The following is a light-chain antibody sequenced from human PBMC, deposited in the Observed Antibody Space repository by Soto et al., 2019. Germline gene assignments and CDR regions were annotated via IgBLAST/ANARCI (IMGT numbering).Light chain of an antibody. J-gene: IGKJ5*01. Sequence: EIVLTQSPGTLSLSPGDSATLSCWASQSVSINYLAWYQQRPGQAPRLLIYDASRRATGIPDRFSGSGSGTDFTLTIRRLAPEDFAVYYCQQYGSSPITFGQGTRLEI. CDR2: DAS. CDR1: QSVSINY. CDR3: QQYGSSPIT. V-gene: IGKV3-20*01.